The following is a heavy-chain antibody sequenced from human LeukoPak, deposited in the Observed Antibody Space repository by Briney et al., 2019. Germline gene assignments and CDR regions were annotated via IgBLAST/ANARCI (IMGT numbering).Heavy chain of an antibody. V-gene: IGHV3-74*01. CDR3: ARDRGRVFDY. CDR2: ISTDGSRT. Sequence: GGSLRLSCAASGFTFSSFWMHWVRQAPGKGLVWVSRISTDGSRTAYADSVKGRFTISRDNAKNTLYLQMNSLTADDTAVYYCARDRGRVFDYWGQGTLVTVSS. J-gene: IGHJ4*02. CDR1: GFTFSSFW. D-gene: IGHD3-16*01.